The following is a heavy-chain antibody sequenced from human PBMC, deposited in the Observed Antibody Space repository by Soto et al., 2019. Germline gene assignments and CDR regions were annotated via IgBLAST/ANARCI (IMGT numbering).Heavy chain of an antibody. V-gene: IGHV1-18*01. CDR2: ISAYNGNT. D-gene: IGHD2-2*01. CDR3: AREAVVPAAIPFYYYYYMDV. CDR1: GYTFTSYG. Sequence: GASVKVSCKASGYTFTSYGISWVRQAPGQGLEWMGWISAYNGNTNYAQKLQGRVTMTTDTSTSTAYMELRSLRSDDTAVYYCAREAVVPAAIPFYYYYYMDVWGKGTTVTVSS. J-gene: IGHJ6*03.